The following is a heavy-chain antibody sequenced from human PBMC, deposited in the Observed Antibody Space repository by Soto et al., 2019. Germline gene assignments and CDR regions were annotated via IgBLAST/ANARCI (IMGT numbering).Heavy chain of an antibody. V-gene: IGHV4-34*01. D-gene: IGHD3-10*01. Sequence: QVQLQQGGAGLLKPSETLSLSCAVYGGYFNDNYYTWFRQPPGKGLEWIGEISRSGTTKYIPSLKSRASISFGTSTTQVSLKVTSVTAADTAVYDCATSLRFGTHVELWGQGALVTGSS. CDR1: GGYFNDNY. CDR2: ISRSGTT. J-gene: IGHJ5*02. CDR3: ATSLRFGTHVEL.